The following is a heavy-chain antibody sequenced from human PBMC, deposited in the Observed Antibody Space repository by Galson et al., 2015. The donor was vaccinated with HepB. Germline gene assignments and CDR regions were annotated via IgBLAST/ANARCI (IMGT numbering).Heavy chain of an antibody. V-gene: IGHV7-4-1*02. J-gene: IGHJ5*01. D-gene: IGHD3-10*01. CDR1: GYIFSNYA. CDR3: ARTPYYGSGNYYNVWFDS. Sequence: SVKVSCKASGYIFSNYALNWVREAPGQGLEWMGGINTDTGNPTYAQAFTGRFVFSLDTSVTTAYLQISSLQAEDTAVYYCARTPYYGSGNYYNVWFDSWGQGTLLTVSS. CDR2: INTDTGNP.